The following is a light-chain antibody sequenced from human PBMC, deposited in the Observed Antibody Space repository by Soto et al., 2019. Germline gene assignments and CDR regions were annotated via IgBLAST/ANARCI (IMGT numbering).Light chain of an antibody. V-gene: IGKV1-12*01. J-gene: IGKJ4*01. Sequence: DIHMKQTPSSVSASVGDRVTITCRASQYISNWLAWYQQKPGKAPKLLIYAASSLVNGVPSRFSGSGSGTNFTLTISILQPEDLATYYCQQANSFPFGGGTKVDIK. CDR2: AAS. CDR1: QYISNW. CDR3: QQANSFP.